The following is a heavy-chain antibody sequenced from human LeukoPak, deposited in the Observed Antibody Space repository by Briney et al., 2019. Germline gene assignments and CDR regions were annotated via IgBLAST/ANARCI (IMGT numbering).Heavy chain of an antibody. CDR3: ARLYSYGPYYFDY. J-gene: IGHJ4*02. Sequence: SETLSLTCTVSGGSISSSSYSWGWIRQPPGKGLEWIGSIYYSGSTYYNPSLKSRVTISVDTSKNQFSLKLSSVTAADTAVYYCARLYSYGPYYFDYWGQGTLVTVSS. D-gene: IGHD5-18*01. CDR1: GGSISSSSYS. V-gene: IGHV4-39*01. CDR2: IYYSGST.